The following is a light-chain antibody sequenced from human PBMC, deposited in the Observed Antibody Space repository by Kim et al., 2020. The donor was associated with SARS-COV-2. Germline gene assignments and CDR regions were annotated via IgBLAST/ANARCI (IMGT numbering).Light chain of an antibody. CDR2: QVS. Sequence: PGQSVTISCTGSSIDIGAYENVSWYQQHPGKAPNLMISQVSKRSSGVPDRFSGSKSGNTASLTVSGLQAEDEADYYCCSYARTSYVFGTGTKVTVL. CDR3: CSYARTSYV. V-gene: IGLV2-8*01. CDR1: SIDIGAYEN. J-gene: IGLJ1*01.